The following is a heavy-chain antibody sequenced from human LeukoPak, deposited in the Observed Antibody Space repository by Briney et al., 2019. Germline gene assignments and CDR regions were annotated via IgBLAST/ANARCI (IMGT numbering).Heavy chain of an antibody. CDR3: ARDRTRDGYNSGY. D-gene: IGHD5-24*01. J-gene: IGHJ4*02. CDR2: ISSNGGST. Sequence: PGGSLRLSCAASGFTFSSHAMHWVRQAPGKGLEYVSAISSNGGSTYYANSVKGRFTISRDNSKNTLYLQMGSLRAEDMAVYYCARDRTRDGYNSGYWGQGTLVTVSS. V-gene: IGHV3-64*01. CDR1: GFTFSSHA.